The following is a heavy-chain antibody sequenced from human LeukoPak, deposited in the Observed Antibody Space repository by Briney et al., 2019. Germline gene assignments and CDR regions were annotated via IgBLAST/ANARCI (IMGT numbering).Heavy chain of an antibody. D-gene: IGHD3-10*01. CDR2: IYYSGST. J-gene: IGHJ4*02. V-gene: IGHV4-59*01. CDR1: GGSISSYY. CDR3: ARDRSGYFDY. Sequence: SETLSLTCTVSGGSISSYYWSWIRQPPGKGLEWIGYIYYSGSTNYNPSLKSRGTISVDTSKNQFSLKLSSVTAADTAVYYCARDRSGYFDYWGQGTLVTVSS.